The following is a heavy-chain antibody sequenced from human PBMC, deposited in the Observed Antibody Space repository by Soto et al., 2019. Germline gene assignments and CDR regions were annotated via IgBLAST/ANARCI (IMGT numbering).Heavy chain of an antibody. CDR1: GYTFTSYY. D-gene: IGHD3-9*01. CDR3: ARDRITMRYFDWLTYYYYYGMDV. V-gene: IGHV1-46*01. Sequence: GASVKVSCTASGYTFTSYYMHWVRQAPGQGLEWMGIINPSGGSTSYAQKFQGRVTMTRDTSTSTVYMELSSLRSEDTAVYYCARDRITMRYFDWLTYYYYYGMDVWGQGTTVTVSS. CDR2: INPSGGST. J-gene: IGHJ6*02.